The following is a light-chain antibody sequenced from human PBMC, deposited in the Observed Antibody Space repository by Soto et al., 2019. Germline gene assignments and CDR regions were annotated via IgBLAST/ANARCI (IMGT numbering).Light chain of an antibody. J-gene: IGKJ5*01. CDR1: QSVSIK. V-gene: IGKV3-15*01. Sequence: IVATPSAATLSVTPVERATLSSSASQSVSIKLAWYQQKPGQAPRLLIYDTSTRATGIPARFSGSGSGTEFTLTISSLQSEDFAVYYCQQYNNWPPIPFGQVTRLEI. CDR2: DTS. CDR3: QQYNNWPPIP.